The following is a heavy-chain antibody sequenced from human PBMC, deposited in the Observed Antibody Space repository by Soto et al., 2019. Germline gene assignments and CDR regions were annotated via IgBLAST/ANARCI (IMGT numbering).Heavy chain of an antibody. CDR2: IHHSGST. CDR3: ARGRQQLVHYFDY. V-gene: IGHV4-34*01. J-gene: IGHJ4*02. D-gene: IGHD6-13*01. Sequence: QVQLQQWGAGLLKPSETLSLTCAVYGGSFSGYYWSWIRQPPGKGLEWIGEIHHSGSTNYNPSLKSRVTISLDTSKNQFSLKLSSVTAADTAVYYCARGRQQLVHYFDYWGQGTLVTVSS. CDR1: GGSFSGYY.